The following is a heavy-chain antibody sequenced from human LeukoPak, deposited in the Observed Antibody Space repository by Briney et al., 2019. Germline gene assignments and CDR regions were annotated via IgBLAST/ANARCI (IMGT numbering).Heavy chain of an antibody. J-gene: IGHJ6*02. CDR3: ARIRAPPVGFDYYGMDV. D-gene: IGHD3-10*01. V-gene: IGHV3-53*01. Sequence: GSLRLSCAGSEFSVRNNHMSWVRQAQGKGLEWISVINSGGNTNYADSVKGRFIISRDNPKNTVYLELSSLRVEDTGVYYCARIRAPPVGFDYYGMDVWGQGTTVTVSS. CDR1: EFSVRNNH. CDR2: INSGGNT.